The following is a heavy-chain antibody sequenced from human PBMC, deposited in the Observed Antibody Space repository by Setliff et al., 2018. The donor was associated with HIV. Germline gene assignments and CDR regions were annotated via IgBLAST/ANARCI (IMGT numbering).Heavy chain of an antibody. CDR3: AKELAASGLGYFDS. D-gene: IGHD3-22*01. CDR1: GFTFSNYA. CDR2: ILSTGERT. J-gene: IGHJ4*02. Sequence: GGSLRLSCAASGFTFSNYAMSWVRQAPGEGLEWVSAILSTGERTFYADSVKGRFTISRDNSKNTVYLQMNSLRAEDTAEYYCAKELAASGLGYFDSWGRGIRVTV. V-gene: IGHV3-23*01.